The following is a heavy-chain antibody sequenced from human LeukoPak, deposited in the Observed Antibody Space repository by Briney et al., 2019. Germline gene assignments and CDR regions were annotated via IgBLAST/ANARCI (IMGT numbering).Heavy chain of an antibody. D-gene: IGHD2-2*01. CDR3: ARGDIVVVPAAHDAFDI. Sequence: ASVKVSCKASGYTFTSYGISWVRQAPGQGLEWMGWISAYNGNTNYAQKLQGRVTMTTDTSTSTAYMELRSLRSDDTAVYYCARGDIVVVPAAHDAFDIWGQGTMVTVSS. CDR1: GYTFTSYG. CDR2: ISAYNGNT. V-gene: IGHV1-18*01. J-gene: IGHJ3*02.